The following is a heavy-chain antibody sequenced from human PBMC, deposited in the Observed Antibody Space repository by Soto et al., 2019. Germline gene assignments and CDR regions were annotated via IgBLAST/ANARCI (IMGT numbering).Heavy chain of an antibody. Sequence: QVQLQESGPGLVKPSQTLSLTCTVSAGGSISSGDSYWSWIRQHPGKGLEYIGHIYYGSTYYNPSLKSRVSISVDTSKNQFSLNVNSVTAADTAVYYCARGVGSSWYFSYFDYWGQGTLVSVSS. CDR2: IYYGST. CDR3: ARGVGSSWYFSYFDY. V-gene: IGHV4-31*03. CDR1: AGGSISSGDSY. D-gene: IGHD6-13*01. J-gene: IGHJ4*02.